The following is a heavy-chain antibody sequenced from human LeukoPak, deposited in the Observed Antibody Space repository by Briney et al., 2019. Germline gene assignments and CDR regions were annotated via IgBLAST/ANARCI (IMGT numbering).Heavy chain of an antibody. V-gene: IGHV1-46*01. Sequence: ASVKVSCKASGYTFTSYYMHWVRQAPGQGLEWMGIINPSGGSTGYAQKFQGRVTMTRDMSTSTVYMELSSLRSEDTAVYYCARASQGILTGYDYWGQGTLVTVSS. CDR2: INPSGGST. J-gene: IGHJ4*02. CDR1: GYTFTSYY. CDR3: ARASQGILTGYDY. D-gene: IGHD3-9*01.